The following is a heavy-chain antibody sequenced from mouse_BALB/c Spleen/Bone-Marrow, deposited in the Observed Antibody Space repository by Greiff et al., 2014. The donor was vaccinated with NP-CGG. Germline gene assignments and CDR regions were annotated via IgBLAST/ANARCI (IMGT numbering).Heavy chain of an antibody. J-gene: IGHJ4*01. V-gene: IGHV1S29*02. Sequence: VQLQQSGPELVKPGASVKISCKASGYTFTDYNMHWVKQSHGKSLEWIGYIYPYNGGTGYNQKFKSKATLTVDNSSSTAYMELRSLTSEDSAVYYCAITPLYAMDYWGQGTSVTVSS. D-gene: IGHD2-12*01. CDR3: AITPLYAMDY. CDR1: GYTFTDYN. CDR2: IYPYNGGT.